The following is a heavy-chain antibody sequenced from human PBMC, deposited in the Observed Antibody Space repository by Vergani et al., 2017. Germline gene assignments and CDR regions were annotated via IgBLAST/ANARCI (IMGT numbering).Heavy chain of an antibody. J-gene: IGHJ5*02. CDR1: GYSISSGYF. D-gene: IGHD3-22*01. CDR2: IDRTGRT. V-gene: IGHV4-38-2*02. Sequence: QVQLQESGPRLVKPSETLSLICSVSGYSISSGYFWGWIRQSPGKGLEWLGTIDRTGRTHLSPSLKSRLTISVDTTKNQFSLKLNSVTAADTAVYYCARRSSSYYFDIWGQGVLITVSS. CDR3: ARRSSSYYFDI.